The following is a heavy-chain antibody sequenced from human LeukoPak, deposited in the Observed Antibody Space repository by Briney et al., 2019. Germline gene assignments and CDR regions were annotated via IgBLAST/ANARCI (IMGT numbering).Heavy chain of an antibody. CDR2: IIPIFGTA. V-gene: IGHV1-69*13. Sequence: ASVKVSCKASGYTFTSYYMHWVRQAPGQGLEWMGGIIPIFGTANYAQKFQGRVTITADESTSTAYMELSSLRSEDTAVYYCATRPNRDGYNPYFDYWGRGTLVTVSS. CDR3: ATRPNRDGYNPYFDY. J-gene: IGHJ4*02. CDR1: GYTFTSYY. D-gene: IGHD5-24*01.